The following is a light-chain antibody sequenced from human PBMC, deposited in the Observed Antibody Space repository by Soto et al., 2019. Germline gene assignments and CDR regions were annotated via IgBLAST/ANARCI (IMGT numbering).Light chain of an antibody. CDR2: INN. Sequence: QSVLTQPPSASGRPGQRVTIARVGSSSSSGSNTVNWYQQLPRTAPKLLIYINNQQPSEVPDRFSGSKSGTSASLAISGLQSEDEADYYCAAWDDSLNDVVFSKGAKVNV. J-gene: IGLJ3*02. CDR3: AAWDDSLNDVV. V-gene: IGLV1-44*01. CDR1: SSSSGSNT.